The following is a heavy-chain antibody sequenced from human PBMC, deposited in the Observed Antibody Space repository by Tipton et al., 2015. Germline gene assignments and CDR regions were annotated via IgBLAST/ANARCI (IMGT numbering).Heavy chain of an antibody. CDR2: IGSSGNSI. J-gene: IGHJ4*02. CDR3: ARDSAVSACFDF. V-gene: IGHV3-11*04. CDR1: GFTFRDYY. D-gene: IGHD6-19*01. Sequence: SLRLSCAASGFTFRDYYMSWLRQAPGQGLEWISYIGSSGNSIYYADSVKGRFTISRDNAKNSLFLQMNSLRAEDTAVYYCARDSAVSACFDFWGQGNLVTVSS.